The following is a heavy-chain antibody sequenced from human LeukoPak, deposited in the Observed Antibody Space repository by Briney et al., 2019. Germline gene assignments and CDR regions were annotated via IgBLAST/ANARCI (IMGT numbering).Heavy chain of an antibody. CDR2: MYYSGSS. CDR3: ARHSPILTGYYVGY. J-gene: IGHJ4*02. D-gene: IGHD3-9*01. V-gene: IGHV4-39*01. Sequence: SETLSLTCTVSGGSISSSSDYWGWIRQPPGKGLEWIGSMYYSGSSYYNPSLKSRVTISGDTSKNQFSLKLSSVTAADTAVYYCARHSPILTGYYVGYWGQGTLVTVSS. CDR1: GGSISSSSDY.